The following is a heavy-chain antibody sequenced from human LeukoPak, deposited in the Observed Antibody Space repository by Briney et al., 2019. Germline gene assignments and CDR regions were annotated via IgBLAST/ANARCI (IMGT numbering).Heavy chain of an antibody. CDR1: GFTFSNYW. V-gene: IGHV3-74*01. CDR2: ISHDGGHK. Sequence: PGGSLRLSCAASGFTFSNYWMQWVRQGPGKGLVWVSRISHDGGHKFYADSVKGRFAMSRDNAKNTLYLEMNSLRAEDTAVYYCARVTGGYNLVDLWGQGTLVTVSS. D-gene: IGHD5-24*01. CDR3: ARVTGGYNLVDL. J-gene: IGHJ5*02.